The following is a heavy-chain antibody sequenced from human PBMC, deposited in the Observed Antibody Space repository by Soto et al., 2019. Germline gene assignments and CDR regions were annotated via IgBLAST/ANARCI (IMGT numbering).Heavy chain of an antibody. J-gene: IGHJ6*01. V-gene: IGHV3-33*01. CDR2: IWNDGSTN. Sequence: QVQLVESGGGVVQPGRSLRLSCAASGFTFNNYGMHWVRQAPGKGLEWLAAIWNDGSTNYYANSVKGRFTISRDNSKNTLYLQMNSLRAEDAAVYYCARRQIPPPTRGAANARGGMDVW. CDR1: GFTFNNYG. CDR3: ARRQIPPPTRGAANARGGMDV. D-gene: IGHD6-25*01.